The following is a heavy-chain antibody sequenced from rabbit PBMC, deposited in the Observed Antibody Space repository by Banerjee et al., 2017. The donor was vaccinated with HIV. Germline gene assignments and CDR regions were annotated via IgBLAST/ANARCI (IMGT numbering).Heavy chain of an antibody. CDR3: ARGSSDYANGMDL. CDR1: GFSFMSSFY. CDR2: IYAGSSGST. V-gene: IGHV1S40*01. Sequence: QSLEESGGDLVKPGASLTLTCTASGFSFMSSFYMCWVRQAPGKGLEWIGCIYAGSSGSTWYASWAKGRFTISKTSSTTVTLQMTSLAAADTATYFCARGSSDYANGMDLRGPGTLVTVS. J-gene: IGHJ6*01. D-gene: IGHD8-1*01.